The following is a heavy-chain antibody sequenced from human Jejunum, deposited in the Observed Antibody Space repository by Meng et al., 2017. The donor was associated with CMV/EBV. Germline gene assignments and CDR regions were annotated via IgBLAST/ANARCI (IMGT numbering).Heavy chain of an antibody. CDR2: MNPNNGNT. Sequence: FNRYHITRVRQASGQGLEWMGWMNPNNGNTDGGRKFQGKLTLARNTSIRTLYMELTSLKSEDTAVYFCAGGYRFRGDSKPWPLVYWGQGTLVTVSS. J-gene: IGHJ4*02. CDR3: AGGYRFRGDSKPWPLVY. V-gene: IGHV1-8*01. CDR1: FNRYH. D-gene: IGHD2-21*01.